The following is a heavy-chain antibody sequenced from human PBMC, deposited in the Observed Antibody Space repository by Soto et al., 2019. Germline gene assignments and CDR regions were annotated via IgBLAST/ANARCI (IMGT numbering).Heavy chain of an antibody. V-gene: IGHV2-5*02. CDR2: IYWDDDK. Sequence: QITLKESGPTLVKPTQTLTLTCTFSGFSLTTNGVGVGWIRQPPGKALEWLALIYWDDDKRYNPSLKSRVTITKDASKNQVALTMTNMDPVDTATYYCAASGATVTPNFWYFDLWGRGTRVTVSS. CDR1: GFSLTTNGVG. D-gene: IGHD4-17*01. J-gene: IGHJ2*01. CDR3: AASGATVTPNFWYFDL.